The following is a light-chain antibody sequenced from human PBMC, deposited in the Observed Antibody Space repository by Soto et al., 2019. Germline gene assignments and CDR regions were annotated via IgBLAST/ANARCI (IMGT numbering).Light chain of an antibody. CDR1: QSISSW. CDR3: QQYNSYPWT. CDR2: DAC. V-gene: IGKV1-5*01. Sequence: DIQMTQSPSTLSASVGDRVTITCRASQSISSWLAWYQQTPGKAPKLLIYDACSLESGVPSRFSGSGSGTEFTLTISSLQPDDFATYYCQQYNSYPWTFGQGTKVDI. J-gene: IGKJ1*01.